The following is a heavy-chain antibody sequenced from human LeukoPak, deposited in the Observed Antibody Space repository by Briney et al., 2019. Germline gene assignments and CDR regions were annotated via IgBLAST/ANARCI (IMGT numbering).Heavy chain of an antibody. J-gene: IGHJ4*02. D-gene: IGHD2-15*01. CDR3: ARGSVATPPSFNY. Sequence: GGSLRLSCAASGFTFSTSSMQWVRQAPGKGLEWLAVMSGDGNHYSYGDSVQGRLSISRDNSKNTLYLHMKSLRVEDTAFYYCARGSVATPPSFNYWGQGTPVTVSS. CDR2: MSGDGNHY. CDR1: GFTFSTSS. V-gene: IGHV3-30-3*01.